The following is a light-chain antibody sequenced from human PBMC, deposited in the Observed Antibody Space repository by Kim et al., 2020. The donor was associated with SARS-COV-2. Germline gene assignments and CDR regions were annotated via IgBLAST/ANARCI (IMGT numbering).Light chain of an antibody. V-gene: IGKV3-15*01. CDR2: GAS. CDR1: RSISTK. J-gene: IGKJ2*01. CDR3: QQYNNWPPTT. Sequence: EVVMTQSPATLSVSPGERATLSCRASRSISTKLAWYQHRPGQAPRLLIYGASSRATGIPARFSGSGSGTEFTLTISSLQPEDFAVYYCQQYNNWPPTTFGQGTKVDIK.